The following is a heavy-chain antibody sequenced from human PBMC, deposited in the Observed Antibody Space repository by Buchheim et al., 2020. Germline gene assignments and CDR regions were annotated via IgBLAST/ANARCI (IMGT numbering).Heavy chain of an antibody. V-gene: IGHV3-7*01. J-gene: IGHJ4*02. CDR3: ARRRGDHTHYYFDY. D-gene: IGHD5-24*01. CDR1: GFTFTTYW. Sequence: EVQLAESGGGLVQPGGSLRLSCGASGFTFTTYWMSWVRQAPGKGLEWLANIKQDGSEKYYVDSVKGRFTISRDNAKNSLYLQMNSLRVGDTAVYYCARRRGDHTHYYFDYWGQGTL. CDR2: IKQDGSEK.